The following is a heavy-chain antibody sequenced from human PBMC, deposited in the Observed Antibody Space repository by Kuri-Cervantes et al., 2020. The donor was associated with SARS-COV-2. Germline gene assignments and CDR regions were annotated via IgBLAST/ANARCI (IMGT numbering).Heavy chain of an antibody. V-gene: IGHV1-69*05. J-gene: IGHJ4*02. CDR1: GGTFSSYA. CDR2: IIPIFGTA. CDR3: ARATGPPGYFDY. Sequence: SVKVSCKASGGTFSSYAISWVRQAPGQGLEWMGGIIPIFGTANYAQKFQGRVTITTDESTSTAYMELSSLRSEDTAVYYCARATGPPGYFDYWSQGTLVTVSS.